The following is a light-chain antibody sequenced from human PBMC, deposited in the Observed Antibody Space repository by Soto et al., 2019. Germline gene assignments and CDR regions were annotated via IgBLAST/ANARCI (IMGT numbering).Light chain of an antibody. Sequence: DLQMTQFPSSLSASVGDRVTITCRASQGIRNDLGWYQQKPGKAPKRLIYAASSVQSGVPSRFSGSGCGTEFTLAIRSLQPEDSATFYCLQDSTYPLTFGQGTKVEMK. CDR1: QGIRND. V-gene: IGKV1-17*01. CDR3: LQDSTYPLT. J-gene: IGKJ1*01. CDR2: AAS.